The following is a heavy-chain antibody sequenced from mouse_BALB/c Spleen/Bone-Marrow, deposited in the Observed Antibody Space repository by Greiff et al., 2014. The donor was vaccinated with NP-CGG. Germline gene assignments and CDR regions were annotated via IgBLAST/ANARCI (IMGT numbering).Heavy chain of an antibody. Sequence: VQLQQSGAELVKPGASVKLSCTASGFNIKDTYMHWVKQRPEQGLEWIGRIDPANGNTKYDPKFQGKATITADTSSNTAYLQPGSLTSGDPAVYYCPRGSYNYALAYGAQAPTLTVSS. J-gene: IGHJ2*01. CDR2: IDPANGNT. V-gene: IGHV14-3*02. CDR1: GFNIKDTY. D-gene: IGHD2-12*01. CDR3: PRGSYNYALAY.